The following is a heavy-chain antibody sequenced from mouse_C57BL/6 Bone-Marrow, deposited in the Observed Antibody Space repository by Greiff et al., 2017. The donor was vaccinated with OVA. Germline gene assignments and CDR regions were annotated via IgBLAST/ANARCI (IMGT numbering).Heavy chain of an antibody. V-gene: IGHV1-55*01. CDR3: AVRLGGIYYAMDY. CDR2: IYPGSGST. D-gene: IGHD2-14*01. J-gene: IGHJ4*01. Sequence: QVQLKQPGAELVKPGASVKMSCKASGYTFTSYWITWVKQRPGQGLEWIGDIYPGSGSTNYNEKFKSKATLTVDTSSSTAYMQLSSLTSEDSAVYYCAVRLGGIYYAMDYWGQGTSVTISS. CDR1: GYTFTSYW.